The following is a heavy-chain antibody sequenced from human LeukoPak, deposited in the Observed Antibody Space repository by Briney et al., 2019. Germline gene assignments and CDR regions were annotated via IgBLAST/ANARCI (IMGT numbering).Heavy chain of an antibody. J-gene: IGHJ2*01. V-gene: IGHV4-34*01. CDR3: ARVLDSSGYYSSYWYFDL. CDR1: GGSISNYY. D-gene: IGHD3-22*01. Sequence: SETLSLTCTVSGGSISNYYWSWIRQPPGKGLEWIGEINHSGSTNYNPSLKSRVTISVDTSKNQFSLKLSSVTAADTAVYYCARVLDSSGYYSSYWYFDLWGRGTLVTVSS. CDR2: INHSGST.